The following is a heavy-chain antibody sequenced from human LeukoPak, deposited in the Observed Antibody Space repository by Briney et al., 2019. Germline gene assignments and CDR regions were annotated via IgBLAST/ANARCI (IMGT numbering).Heavy chain of an antibody. CDR1: GASISGSGYY. CDR2: IYSSGST. J-gene: IGHJ6*03. V-gene: IGHV4-39*01. Sequence: SETLSLTCTVSGASISGSGYYWGWIRQPPGKGLEWIGSIYSSGSTYYNASLQSRVTISVDTSKNQFSLKLSSVTAADTAVYYCARQRRGSAYYYYYMDVWGKGTTVTISS. CDR3: ARQRRGSAYYYYYMDV.